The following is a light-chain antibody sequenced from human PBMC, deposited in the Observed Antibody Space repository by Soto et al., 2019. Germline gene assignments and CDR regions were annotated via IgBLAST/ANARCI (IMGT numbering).Light chain of an antibody. CDR3: QQTNTFPPD. V-gene: IGKV1-12*01. CDR1: EGVAGW. Sequence: DIQMTQSPSSVSASVGDRVTITCRASEGVAGWLAWYQQKPGKAPKLLIYAASSLHSGVPSRFSGSGFGTDFTLTISNLQPEDFATYYCQQTNTFPPDFGQGTRLEMK. CDR2: AAS. J-gene: IGKJ5*01.